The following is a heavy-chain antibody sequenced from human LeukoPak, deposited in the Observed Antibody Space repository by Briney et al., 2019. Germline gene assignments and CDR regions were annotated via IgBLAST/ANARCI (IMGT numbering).Heavy chain of an antibody. V-gene: IGHV3-7*01. CDR1: GFTFSSYE. J-gene: IGHJ5*02. Sequence: PGGSLRLSCAASGFTFSSYEMNWVRQAPGKGLEWVANIKQDGSEKYYVDSVKGRFTISRDNAKNSLYLQMNSLRAEDTAVYYCARDSGLGIWVGATTDWFDPWGQGTLVTVSS. CDR2: IKQDGSEK. D-gene: IGHD1-26*01. CDR3: ARDSGLGIWVGATTDWFDP.